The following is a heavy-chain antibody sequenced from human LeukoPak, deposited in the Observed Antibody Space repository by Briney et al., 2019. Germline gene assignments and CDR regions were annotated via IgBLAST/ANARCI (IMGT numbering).Heavy chain of an antibody. Sequence: GGSLRLSCAASGFTFDDYAMHWVRQAPGKGLEWVSGISWNSGSIGYADSVKGRFTISRDNAKNSLYLQMNSLRAEDTAVYYCAKDGCSSTSCYTPDYWGQGTLVTVSS. D-gene: IGHD2-2*02. CDR1: GFTFDDYA. CDR2: ISWNSGSI. V-gene: IGHV3-9*01. CDR3: AKDGCSSTSCYTPDY. J-gene: IGHJ4*02.